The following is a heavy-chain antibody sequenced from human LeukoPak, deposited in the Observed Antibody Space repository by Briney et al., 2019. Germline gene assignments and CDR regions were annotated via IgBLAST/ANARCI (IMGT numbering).Heavy chain of an antibody. CDR2: ISSSSSYI. CDR3: AGCTMIVGNWFDP. CDR1: GFTFSSYS. V-gene: IGHV3-21*01. Sequence: GGSLRLSCAASGFTFSSYSMNWVRQAPGKGLEWVSSISSSSSYIYYADSVKGRFTISRDNAKNSLYLQMNSLRAEDTAVYYCAGCTMIVGNWFDPWGQGTLVTVSS. J-gene: IGHJ5*02. D-gene: IGHD3-22*01.